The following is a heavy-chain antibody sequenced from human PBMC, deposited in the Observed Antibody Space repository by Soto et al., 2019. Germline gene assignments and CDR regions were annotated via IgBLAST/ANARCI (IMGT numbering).Heavy chain of an antibody. CDR3: ATSLVTSRARVDY. V-gene: IGHV4-31*03. J-gene: IGHJ4*02. CDR2: IYYTGST. Sequence: SETLSLTCTVSGGSIYTGGFYWSWIRQLPGKGLEWLGYIYYTGSTQYTPSLKSRLSISTDTSDNQFSLRLNSVTAADTAVYYCATSLVTSRARVDYWGQGTPVTVSS. D-gene: IGHD1-26*01. CDR1: GGSIYTGGFY.